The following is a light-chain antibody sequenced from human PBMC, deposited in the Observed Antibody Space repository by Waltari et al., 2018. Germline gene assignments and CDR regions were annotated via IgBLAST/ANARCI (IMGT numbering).Light chain of an antibody. J-gene: IGKJ5*01. CDR3: QQYNNWPS. V-gene: IGKV3-15*01. Sequence: EIVMTQSPVTLSASPGERATLSCRASKNVRSNLAWYQQKPGQAPRLLNYDATTKATGIPDSFSGSVSRTEYTLTISSLQSENFAVYHCQQYNNWPSFGQGTRLKIK. CDR2: DAT. CDR1: KNVRSN.